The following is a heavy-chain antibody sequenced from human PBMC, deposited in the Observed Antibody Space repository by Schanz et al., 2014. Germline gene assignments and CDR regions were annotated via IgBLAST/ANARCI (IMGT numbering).Heavy chain of an antibody. Sequence: QVQLQESGPGLVKPSETLILTCNVSAGSINSGPYSWSWVRQHPGKGLEWIGYISYSGSTSFNPSLKSRLTMSVNTANNQFSLRLSSVTAADTAVYYCARHGGIPYYPMDVWGQGTTVTVSS. J-gene: IGHJ6*02. CDR2: ISYSGST. CDR3: ARHGGIPYYPMDV. V-gene: IGHV4-31*03. CDR1: AGSINSGPYS. D-gene: IGHD3-16*01.